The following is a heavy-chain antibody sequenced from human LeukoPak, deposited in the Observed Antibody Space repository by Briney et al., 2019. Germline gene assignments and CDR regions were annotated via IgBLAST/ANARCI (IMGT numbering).Heavy chain of an antibody. J-gene: IGHJ4*02. CDR1: GGTFSSYT. V-gene: IGHV1-69*02. D-gene: IGHD3-22*01. CDR2: IIPILGIA. CDR3: ASFNPYDSSGYYYLDY. Sequence: SVKVSCKASGGTFSSYTISLVRQAPGQGLEWMGRIIPILGIANYAQKFQGRVTITADKSTSTAYMELSSLRSEDTAVYYCASFNPYDSSGYYYLDYWGQGTLVTVSS.